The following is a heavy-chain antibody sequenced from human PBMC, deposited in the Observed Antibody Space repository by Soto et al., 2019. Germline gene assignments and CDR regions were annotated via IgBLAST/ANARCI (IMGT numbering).Heavy chain of an antibody. CDR3: ARGRGYSYGRGGWFYP. CDR2: INHSGST. D-gene: IGHD5-18*01. Sequence: QVQLQQWGAGLLKPSETLSLTCAGYGGSFSGYYWSWIRQPPGKGLEWIGEINHSGSTNYNPSLKNRVTISVDTSKNQFSLKLSSVTSADTAVYYCARGRGYSYGRGGWFYPWGQGTLVTVSS. CDR1: GGSFSGYY. V-gene: IGHV4-34*01. J-gene: IGHJ5*02.